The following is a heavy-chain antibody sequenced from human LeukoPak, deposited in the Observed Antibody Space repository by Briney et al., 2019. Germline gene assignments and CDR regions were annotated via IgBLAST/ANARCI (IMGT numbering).Heavy chain of an antibody. CDR2: ISGSGSDT. Sequence: LTGGSLRLSCTASGFIFSNYGVNWVRQAPGKGLEWISYISGSGSDTYYADSVKGRFTISRDNAKNSLYLQMNSLRGEDTAVYYCARQTFYYDSSGTYYFDYSGQGTLVTVSP. CDR3: ARQTFYYDSSGTYYFDY. D-gene: IGHD3-22*01. V-gene: IGHV3-48*03. J-gene: IGHJ4*02. CDR1: GFIFSNYG.